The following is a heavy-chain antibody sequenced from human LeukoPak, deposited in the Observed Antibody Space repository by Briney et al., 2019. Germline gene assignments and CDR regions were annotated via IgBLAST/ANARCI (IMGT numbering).Heavy chain of an antibody. J-gene: IGHJ4*02. V-gene: IGHV3-23*01. CDR2: ISGSGGST. CDR1: GFTFSSYA. CDR3: AKEVVPYLGYCSGGSCYSGSPDY. Sequence: GGSLRLSCAASGFTFSSYAMSWVRQAPGKGLEWVSAISGSGGSTYYADSVKGRFTISRDNSKNTLYLQMNSLRAEDTAVYYCAKEVVPYLGYCSGGSCYSGSPDYWSQGTLVTVSS. D-gene: IGHD2-15*01.